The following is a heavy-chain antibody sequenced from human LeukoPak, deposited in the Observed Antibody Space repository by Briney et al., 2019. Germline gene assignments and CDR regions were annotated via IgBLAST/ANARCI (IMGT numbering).Heavy chain of an antibody. D-gene: IGHD2-2*01. CDR1: GFTFSSYE. V-gene: IGHV3-48*03. Sequence: GGSLRLSCAASGFTFSSYEMNWVRQAPGKGLEWVSYISSSGSTIYYADSVKGRFTISRDNAKNSLYLQMNSLRAEDTAVYYCARDFPYCSSTSCYAEFLTLDYWGQGTLVTVSP. J-gene: IGHJ4*02. CDR3: ARDFPYCSSTSCYAEFLTLDY. CDR2: ISSSGSTI.